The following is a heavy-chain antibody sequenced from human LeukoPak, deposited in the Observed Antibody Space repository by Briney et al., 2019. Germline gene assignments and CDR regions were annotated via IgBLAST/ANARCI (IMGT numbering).Heavy chain of an antibody. D-gene: IGHD6-19*01. V-gene: IGHV3-43*02. CDR2: ISGDGGNT. CDR3: AKDIDSSGWNTL. J-gene: IGHJ4*02. Sequence: PGVSLRLSCAASGFTFGDYGNHWVRQIPGKGLEWVSLISGDGGNTYYADSVKGRFTISRDNSINSLYLQMNSLRTEDTAFYYCAKDIDSSGWNTLWGQGTLVTVSS. CDR1: GFTFGDYG.